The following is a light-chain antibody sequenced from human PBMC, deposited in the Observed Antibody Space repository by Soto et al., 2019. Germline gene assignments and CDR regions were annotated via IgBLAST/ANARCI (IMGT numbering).Light chain of an antibody. CDR2: WAS. CDR3: QEFYCTPLT. V-gene: IGKV4-1*01. Sequence: DIVLTQSPDSLAVSLGEGATINCKSSQSVLYSSNNKNYLAWYQQKPGQPPKLLIYWASTRESGVPDRFSGSGSGKDFTLTHSRLQGGDVAVYLWQEFYCTPLTFGGGTKVEIK. CDR1: QSVLYSSNNKNY. J-gene: IGKJ4*01.